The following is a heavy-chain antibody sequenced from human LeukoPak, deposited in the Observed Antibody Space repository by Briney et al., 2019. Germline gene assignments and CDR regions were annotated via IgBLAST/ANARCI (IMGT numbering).Heavy chain of an antibody. CDR2: ISSSGSTI. Sequence: PGGSLRLSCAASGFTFSSYEMNWVRQAPGKGLEWVSYISSSGSTIYYADSVKGRFTISRDNAKNSLYLQMNSLRAEDTAVYYCARFSITMVRGVIYYYMDVWGKGTTVTISS. D-gene: IGHD3-10*01. CDR1: GFTFSSYE. V-gene: IGHV3-48*03. CDR3: ARFSITMVRGVIYYYMDV. J-gene: IGHJ6*03.